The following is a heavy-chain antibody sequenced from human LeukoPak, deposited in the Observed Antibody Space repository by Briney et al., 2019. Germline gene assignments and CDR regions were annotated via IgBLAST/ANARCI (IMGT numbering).Heavy chain of an antibody. D-gene: IGHD1-26*01. CDR2: IASDSSIK. V-gene: IGHV3-30*04. Sequence: GGSLRLSCATSGFSFSSYAMSWVRQAPGKGLEWMAVIASDSSIKYYTDSVKGRFTISRDNSKDTVYLQMNSLRAEDTAIYYCAKEREEGATPFDYWGQGSLVTVSS. CDR1: GFSFSSYA. J-gene: IGHJ4*02. CDR3: AKEREEGATPFDY.